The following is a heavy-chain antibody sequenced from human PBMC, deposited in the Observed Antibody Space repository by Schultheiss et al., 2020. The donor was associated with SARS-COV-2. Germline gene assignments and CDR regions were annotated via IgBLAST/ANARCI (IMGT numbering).Heavy chain of an antibody. V-gene: IGHV4-38-2*02. CDR3: AREDMGPGKAQVDY. CDR1: GFSISSGYF. Sequence: SETLSLTCVVSGFSISSGYFWGWIRQPPGKGLEWIGSVFHSGSTYYNPSLKSRVTISVDTSKNQFSLKLSSVTAADSAVYYCAREDMGPGKAQVDYWGQGTLVTVSS. CDR2: VFHSGST. J-gene: IGHJ4*02. D-gene: IGHD3-10*01.